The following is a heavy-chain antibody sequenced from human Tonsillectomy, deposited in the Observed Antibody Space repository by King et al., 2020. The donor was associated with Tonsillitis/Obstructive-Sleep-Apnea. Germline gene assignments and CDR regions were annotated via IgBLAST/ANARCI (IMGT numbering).Heavy chain of an antibody. CDR1: GFTFDDYT. CDR2: ISWDGGST. D-gene: IGHD2-15*01. V-gene: IGHV3-43*01. Sequence: VQLVESGGVVVQPGGSLRLSCAASGFTFDDYTMHWVRQAPGKGLEWVSLISWDGGSTYYADFVKGRFSISRDNSKNSLHLQMNSLRTEDTALYYCAKGGTAAGTFDYWGQGTLVTVSS. J-gene: IGHJ4*02. CDR3: AKGGTAAGTFDY.